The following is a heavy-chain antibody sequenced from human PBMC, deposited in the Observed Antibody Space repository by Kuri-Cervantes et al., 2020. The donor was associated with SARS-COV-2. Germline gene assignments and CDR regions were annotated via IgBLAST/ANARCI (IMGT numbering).Heavy chain of an antibody. CDR3: ARVKLRDAYYFDY. CDR1: GGSISSYY. J-gene: IGHJ4*02. V-gene: IGHV4-59*08. Sequence: SETLSPTCTVSGGSISSYYWSWIRQPPGKGLEWIGYIDYSGSTNYNPSLKSRVTISVDTSKNQFSLKLSSVTAADTAVYYCARVKLRDAYYFDYWGQGTLVTVSS. CDR2: IDYSGST.